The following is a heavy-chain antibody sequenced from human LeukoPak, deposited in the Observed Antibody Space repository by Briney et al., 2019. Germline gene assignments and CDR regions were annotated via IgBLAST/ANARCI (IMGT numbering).Heavy chain of an antibody. V-gene: IGHV4-4*07. CDR2: IYTSGST. D-gene: IGHD5-18*01. J-gene: IGHJ4*02. CDR1: GGSISSYY. CDR3: ARVGDWDTSMPPFDY. Sequence: SETLSLTCTVSGGSISSYYWSWIRQPAGKGLEWIGHIYTSGSTNYNPSLKSRVTMSVDTSKNQFSLKLSSVTAADTAVYYCARVGDWDTSMPPFDYWGQGTLVTVSS.